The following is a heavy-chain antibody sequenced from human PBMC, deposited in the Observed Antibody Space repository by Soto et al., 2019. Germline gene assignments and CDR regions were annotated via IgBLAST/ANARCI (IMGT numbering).Heavy chain of an antibody. V-gene: IGHV3-23*01. CDR3: AKDGEVTMIVVVITNAFDI. CDR1: GFTFSSYA. Sequence: PGGSLRLSCAASGFTFSSYAMSWVRQAPGKGLEWVSAISGSGGSTYYADSVKGRFTISRDNSKNTLYLQMNSLRAEDTAVYYCAKDGEVTMIVVVITNAFDIWGQGTMVTVSS. J-gene: IGHJ3*02. CDR2: ISGSGGST. D-gene: IGHD3-22*01.